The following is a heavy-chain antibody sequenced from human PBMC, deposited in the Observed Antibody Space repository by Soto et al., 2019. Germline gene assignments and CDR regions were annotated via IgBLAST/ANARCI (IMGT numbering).Heavy chain of an antibody. CDR2: ISAYNGNT. V-gene: IGHV1-18*01. CDR1: GYTFTSYG. CDR3: ARGQLEVTGIQLWLERGWFDP. J-gene: IGHJ5*02. Sequence: VASVKVSCKASGYTFTSYGISWVRQAPGQGLEWMGWISAYNGNTNYAQKLQGRVTMTTDTSTSTAYMELRSLRSDDTAVYYCARGQLEVTGIQLWLERGWFDPWGQGTLVTVSS. D-gene: IGHD5-18*01.